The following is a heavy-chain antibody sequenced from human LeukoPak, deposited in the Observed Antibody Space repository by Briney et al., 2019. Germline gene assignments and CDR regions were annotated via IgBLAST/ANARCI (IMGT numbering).Heavy chain of an antibody. V-gene: IGHV4-4*07. D-gene: IGHD3-22*01. CDR3: ASTTYYYDSSGYYFLDY. J-gene: IGHJ4*02. Sequence: SETLSLTCTVSGDSINSYYWSWIRQPAGKGLEWIGRIYTSGSTNYNPSLKNRVTMSVDTSKNQFSLKLSSVTAADTAVYYCASTTYYYDSSGYYFLDYWGQGTLVTVSS. CDR2: IYTSGST. CDR1: GDSINSYY.